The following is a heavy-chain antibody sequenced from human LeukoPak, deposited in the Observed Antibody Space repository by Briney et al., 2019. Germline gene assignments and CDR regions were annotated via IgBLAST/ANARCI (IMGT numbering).Heavy chain of an antibody. CDR2: INHSGST. D-gene: IGHD6-19*01. CDR3: ARVRLVAGTVLYYYYGMDV. Sequence: SETLSLTCAVYGGSFSGYYWSWVRQPPGTGLEWIGEINHSGSTNYNPSLKSRVTISVDTSKNQFSLKLSSVTAADTAVYYCARVRLVAGTVLYYYYGMDVWGQGTTVTVSS. J-gene: IGHJ6*02. CDR1: GGSFSGYY. V-gene: IGHV4-34*01.